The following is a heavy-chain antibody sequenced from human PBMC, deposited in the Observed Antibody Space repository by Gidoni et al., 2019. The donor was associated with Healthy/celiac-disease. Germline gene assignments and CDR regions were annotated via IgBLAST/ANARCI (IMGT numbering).Heavy chain of an antibody. Sequence: GKGLEWVSAISGSGGSTYYADSVKGRFTISRDNSKNTLYLQMNSLRAEDTAVYYCAKDLNYCSGGSCYPDYWGQGTLVTVSS. V-gene: IGHV3-23*01. D-gene: IGHD2-15*01. CDR3: AKDLNYCSGGSCYPDY. CDR2: ISGSGGST. J-gene: IGHJ4*02.